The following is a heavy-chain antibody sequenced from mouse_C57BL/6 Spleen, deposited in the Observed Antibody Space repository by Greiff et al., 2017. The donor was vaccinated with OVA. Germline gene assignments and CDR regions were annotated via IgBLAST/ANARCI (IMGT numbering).Heavy chain of an antibody. CDR2: IYPGDGDT. D-gene: IGHD1-1*01. CDR3: ARENHYYGSRRDYFDY. CDR1: GYAFSSSG. J-gene: IGHJ2*01. V-gene: IGHV1-82*01. Sequence: QVHVKQSGPELVKPGASVKISCKASGYAFSSSGMNWVKQRPGKGLEWIGRIYPGDGDTNYNGKFKGKATLTADKSSSTAYMQLSSLTSEDSAVYFCARENHYYGSRRDYFDYWGQGTTLTVSS.